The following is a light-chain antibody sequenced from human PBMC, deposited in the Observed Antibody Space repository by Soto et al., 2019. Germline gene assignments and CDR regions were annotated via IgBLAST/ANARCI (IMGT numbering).Light chain of an antibody. CDR3: QQNDYLLS. Sequence: ILLTQSPSSLSASIGDRVTITCQASQDISNYLNWYQQKPGKVPKLLIYDASNLEGGVPSRFSGSGSGTEFTLTISGLQPEDIATYYCQQNDYLLSFGGGTKGDIK. V-gene: IGKV1-33*01. J-gene: IGKJ4*01. CDR2: DAS. CDR1: QDISNY.